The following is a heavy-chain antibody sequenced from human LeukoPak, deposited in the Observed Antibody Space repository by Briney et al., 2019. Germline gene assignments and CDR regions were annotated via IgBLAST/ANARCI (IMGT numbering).Heavy chain of an antibody. V-gene: IGHV1-69*13. J-gene: IGHJ6*04. CDR3: ASHTGDSFRRYYYYGMDV. Sequence: ASVKVSCKASGGTFSSYAISWVRQAPGQGLEWMGGIIPIFGTANYAQKFQGRVTITADESTSTAYVELSSLRSEDTAVYYCASHTGDSFRRYYYYGMDVWGKGTTVTVSS. CDR2: IIPIFGTA. CDR1: GGTFSSYA. D-gene: IGHD7-27*01.